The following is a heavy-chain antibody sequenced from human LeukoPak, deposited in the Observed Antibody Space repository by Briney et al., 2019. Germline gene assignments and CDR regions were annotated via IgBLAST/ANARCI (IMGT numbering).Heavy chain of an antibody. Sequence: ASVKVSCKASGYTFTSYGISWVRQAPGQGLEWMGWISAYNGNTNYAQKLQGRVTMTTDTSTSTAYMELRSLRSDDTAVYYCARGISYHDFWSGYYTPYYYYMDVWGKGTTVTVSS. CDR1: GYTFTSYG. CDR2: ISAYNGNT. CDR3: ARGISYHDFWSGYYTPYYYYMDV. D-gene: IGHD3-3*01. V-gene: IGHV1-18*01. J-gene: IGHJ6*03.